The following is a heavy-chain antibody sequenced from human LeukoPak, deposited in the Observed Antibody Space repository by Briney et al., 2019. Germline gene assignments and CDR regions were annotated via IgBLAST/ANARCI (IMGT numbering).Heavy chain of an antibody. Sequence: SETLSLTCAVYGASFNTYYWTWIRQSPDKGLEWIGEVKHDGDTNVNPSLRSRVVVSVDASKNQFSLKMTSVTAADTAIYFCARGPVALPNDRLSLFFDFWGQGTLVTVSS. CDR3: ARGPVALPNDRLSLFFDF. D-gene: IGHD2-8*01. CDR1: GASFNTYY. V-gene: IGHV4-34*01. CDR2: VKHDGDT. J-gene: IGHJ5*01.